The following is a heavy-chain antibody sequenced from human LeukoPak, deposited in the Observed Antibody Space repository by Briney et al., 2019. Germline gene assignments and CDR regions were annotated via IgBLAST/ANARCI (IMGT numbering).Heavy chain of an antibody. CDR1: GGSISSYY. CDR3: ARDTRIAARPSWYFDL. Sequence: KPSETLSLACTVSGGSISSYYWSWIRQPPGKGLEWMGYIYYSGSTNYNPSLKSRVTISVDTSKNQFSLKLSSVTAADTAVYYCARDTRIAARPSWYFDLWGRGTLVTVSS. D-gene: IGHD6-6*01. CDR2: IYYSGST. J-gene: IGHJ2*01. V-gene: IGHV4-59*01.